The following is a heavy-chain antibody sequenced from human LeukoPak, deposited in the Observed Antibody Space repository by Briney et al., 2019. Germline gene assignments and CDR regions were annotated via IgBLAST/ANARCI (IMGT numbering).Heavy chain of an antibody. CDR3: ARGGGHELTDY. CDR2: INPSGGST. CDR1: GYTFTGYY. Sequence: ASVKVSCKASGYTFTGYYMHWVRQAPGQGLEWMGIINPSGGSTSYAQKFQGRVTMTTDTSTSTAYMELRSLRSDDTAVYYCARGGGHELTDYWGQGTLVTVSS. V-gene: IGHV1-46*01. D-gene: IGHD3-9*01. J-gene: IGHJ4*02.